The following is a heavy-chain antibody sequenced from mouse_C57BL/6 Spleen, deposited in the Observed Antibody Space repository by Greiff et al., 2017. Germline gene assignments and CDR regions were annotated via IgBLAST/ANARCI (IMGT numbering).Heavy chain of an antibody. CDR3: ARYYGNLDAMDY. CDR1: GYTFTSYW. D-gene: IGHD2-1*01. J-gene: IGHJ4*01. V-gene: IGHV1-69*01. CDR2: IDPSDSYT. Sequence: VQLQQPGAELVMPGASVKLSCKASGYTFTSYWMHWVKQRPGQGLEWIGEIDPSDSYTNYNQKFKGKSTLTVDKSSSTAYMQLSSLTSEDSAVYYCARYYGNLDAMDYWGQGTSVTVSS.